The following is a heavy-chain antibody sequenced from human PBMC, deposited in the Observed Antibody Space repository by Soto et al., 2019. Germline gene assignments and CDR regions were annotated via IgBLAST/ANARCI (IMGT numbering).Heavy chain of an antibody. J-gene: IGHJ4*02. V-gene: IGHV4-59*01. CDR1: GGSISRYY. CDR3: ATSVGATTFDY. CDR2: IYYSGIT. D-gene: IGHD1-26*01. Sequence: SETLSLTCTVSGGSISRYYWSWIRQPPGKGLEWIGYIYYSGITKYNPSLKSRVTISVDTSKNQFSLKLSSMTAADTAVYYCATSVGATTFDYWGQGTLVTVSS.